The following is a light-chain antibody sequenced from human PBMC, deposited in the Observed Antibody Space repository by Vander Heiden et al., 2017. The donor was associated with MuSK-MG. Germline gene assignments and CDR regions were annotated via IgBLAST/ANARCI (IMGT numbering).Light chain of an antibody. Sequence: DSVMTQSPLSLTVTQGEPASTSCRSSQSLLHSNGYNYLDWYLQKPGQSPRLLIYVGSNRATGVPDRFSGSGSGTDFTLKISRVEPEDVAVYYCKQALKTPVTFGQGTKLEIK. CDR2: VGS. CDR1: QSLLHSNGYNY. CDR3: KQALKTPVT. V-gene: IGKV2-28*01. J-gene: IGKJ2*01.